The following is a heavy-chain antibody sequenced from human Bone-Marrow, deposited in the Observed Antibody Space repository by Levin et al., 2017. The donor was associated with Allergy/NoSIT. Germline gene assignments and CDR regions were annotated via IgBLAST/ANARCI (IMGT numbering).Heavy chain of an antibody. V-gene: IGHV3-48*04. D-gene: IGHD6-19*01. J-gene: IGHJ4*02. CDR3: ARGSSSGWNY. CDR1: GFNLRTYS. CDR2: ITSTTSSI. Sequence: GESLKISCAVSGFNLRTYSMNWVRQAPGKGLEWVSYITSTTSSIYYADSVKGRFTISRDYAENSLYLQMNSLRAEDTAVYYCARGSSSGWNYWGQGVLVTVSS.